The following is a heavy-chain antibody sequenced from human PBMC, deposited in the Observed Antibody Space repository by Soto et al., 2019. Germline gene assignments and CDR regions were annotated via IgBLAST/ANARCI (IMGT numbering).Heavy chain of an antibody. Sequence: ASVKVSCKASGYTFTGYYMHWVRQAPGQGLEWMGWINPNSGGTNYAQKFQGRVTMTRDTSISTAYMELSRLRSDDTAVYYCARETTVVVPAAYYGMDVWGQGTTVTVSS. D-gene: IGHD2-2*01. CDR1: GYTFTGYY. CDR2: INPNSGGT. V-gene: IGHV1-2*02. CDR3: ARETTVVVPAAYYGMDV. J-gene: IGHJ6*02.